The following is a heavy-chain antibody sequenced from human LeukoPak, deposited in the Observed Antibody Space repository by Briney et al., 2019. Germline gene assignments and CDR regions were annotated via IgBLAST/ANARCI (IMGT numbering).Heavy chain of an antibody. V-gene: IGHV3-48*04. Sequence: GGSLRLSCAASGFSFSTYSMNWVRQAPGKGLEWVSYISSSSKTIYDADSVKGRFTISRDNAKNSLYLQMNSLRAEDTALYYCARDLFGGTKVGATFGYWGQGTLVTVSS. CDR3: ARDLFGGTKVGATFGY. J-gene: IGHJ4*02. CDR2: ISSSSKTI. D-gene: IGHD1-26*01. CDR1: GFSFSTYS.